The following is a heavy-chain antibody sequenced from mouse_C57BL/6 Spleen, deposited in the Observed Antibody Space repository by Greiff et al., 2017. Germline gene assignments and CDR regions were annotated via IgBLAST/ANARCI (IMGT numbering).Heavy chain of an antibody. V-gene: IGHV1-15*01. CDR3: TSSYSNYGFAY. D-gene: IGHD2-5*01. CDR1: GYTFTDYE. Sequence: VQRVESGAELVRPGASVTLSCKASGYTFTDYEMHWVKQTPVHGLEWIGAIDPETGGTAYNQKFKGKAILTADKSSSTAYMELRSLTSEDSAVYYCTSSYSNYGFAYWGQGTLVTVSA. CDR2: IDPETGGT. J-gene: IGHJ3*01.